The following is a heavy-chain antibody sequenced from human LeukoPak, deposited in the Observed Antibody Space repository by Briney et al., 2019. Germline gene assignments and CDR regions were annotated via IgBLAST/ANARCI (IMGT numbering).Heavy chain of an antibody. CDR3: ARERYYYDSSGYYYYFDY. Sequence: PSETLPLTCTVSGGSISSYYWSWIRQPAGKGLEWTGRIYTSGSTNYNPSLKSRVTISVDKSKNQFSLKLSSVTAADTAVYYCARERYYYDSSGYYYYFDYWGQGTLVTVSS. V-gene: IGHV4-4*07. CDR2: IYTSGST. D-gene: IGHD3-22*01. J-gene: IGHJ4*02. CDR1: GGSISSYY.